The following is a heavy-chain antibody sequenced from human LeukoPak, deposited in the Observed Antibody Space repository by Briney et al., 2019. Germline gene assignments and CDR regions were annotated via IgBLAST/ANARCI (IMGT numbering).Heavy chain of an antibody. V-gene: IGHV5-51*01. J-gene: IGHJ4*02. Sequence: GESLKIPCKGSGYSFTSYWIGWVRQMPGKGLGWMGIIYPGDSDTRYSPSFQGQVTISADKSISTAYLQWSSLKASDTAMYYCARPYCGGDCYSPFYFDYWGQRTLVTVSS. CDR1: GYSFTSYW. D-gene: IGHD2-21*01. CDR3: ARPYCGGDCYSPFYFDY. CDR2: IYPGDSDT.